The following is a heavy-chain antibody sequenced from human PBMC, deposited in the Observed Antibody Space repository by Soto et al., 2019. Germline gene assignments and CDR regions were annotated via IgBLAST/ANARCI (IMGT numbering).Heavy chain of an antibody. J-gene: IGHJ6*02. CDR1: GFTFSSYA. CDR3: AKDRDGAAAGPTKFYGMDV. Sequence: EVQLLESGGGLVQPGGSLRLSCAASGFTFSSYAMSWVRQAPGKRLEWVSVLSGSGDSTYYADSVRGRFTISRDNSKNTLYLQMNSLRAEDTAVYYCAKDRDGAAAGPTKFYGMDVWGQGTTVTVSS. CDR2: LSGSGDST. D-gene: IGHD6-13*01. V-gene: IGHV3-23*01.